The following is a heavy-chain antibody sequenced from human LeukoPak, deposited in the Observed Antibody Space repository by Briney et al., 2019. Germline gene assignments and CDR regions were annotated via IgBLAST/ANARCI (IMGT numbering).Heavy chain of an antibody. J-gene: IGHJ2*01. V-gene: IGHV4-38-2*02. CDR1: GYSISSGYY. D-gene: IGHD1-14*01. Sequence: TSETLSLTCTVSGYSISSGYYWGWIRQPPGKGLEWIGSIYHSGSTYYDPSLKSRVTISVDTSKNQFSLKLSSVTAADTAVYYWARVTTSWNQDWYSDSWGGGPLAIVSS. CDR2: IYHSGST. CDR3: ARVTTSWNQDWYSDS.